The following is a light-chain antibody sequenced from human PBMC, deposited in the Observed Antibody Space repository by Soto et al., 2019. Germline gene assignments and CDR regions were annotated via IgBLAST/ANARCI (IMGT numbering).Light chain of an antibody. CDR3: AAWDDSLSGPLV. J-gene: IGLJ1*01. V-gene: IGLV1-47*01. Sequence: QSVLTQPPSASGTPGQRVTISCSGSTSNIGSNCVYWYQQLPGTAPKLLIYRNNQRPSGVPDRLSGSKSGTSASPAISGLRSEDEADYCCAAWDDSLSGPLVFGTGTKLTVL. CDR2: RNN. CDR1: TSNIGSNC.